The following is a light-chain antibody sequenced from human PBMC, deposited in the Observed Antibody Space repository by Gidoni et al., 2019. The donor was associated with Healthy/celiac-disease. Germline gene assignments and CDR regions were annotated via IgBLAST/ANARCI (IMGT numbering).Light chain of an antibody. J-gene: IGKJ1*01. CDR1: QSVLYSSNDKNY. CDR2: WAS. V-gene: IGKV4-1*01. Sequence: DIVMTQSTDSLAVSLGERATINCKSSQSVLYSSNDKNYLAWYQQKPGQPPKLIIYWASPRESGVPDRFSGSGSGTDFALTISSLQAEDVAVYYCQQDYSTPWTFGQGTKLEIK. CDR3: QQDYSTPWT.